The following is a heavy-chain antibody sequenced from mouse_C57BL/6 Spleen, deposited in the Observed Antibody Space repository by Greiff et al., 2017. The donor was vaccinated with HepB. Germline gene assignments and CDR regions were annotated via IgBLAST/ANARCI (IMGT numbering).Heavy chain of an antibody. CDR2: ISDGGSYT. CDR3: ARGLLYAWYFDV. Sequence: EVKVEESGGGLVKPGGSLKLSCAASGFTFSSYAMSWVRQTPEKRLEWVATISDGGSYTYYPDNVKGRFTISRDNAKNNLYLQMSHLKSEDTAMYYCARGLLYAWYFDVWGTGTTVTVSS. D-gene: IGHD2-1*01. J-gene: IGHJ1*03. CDR1: GFTFSSYA. V-gene: IGHV5-4*03.